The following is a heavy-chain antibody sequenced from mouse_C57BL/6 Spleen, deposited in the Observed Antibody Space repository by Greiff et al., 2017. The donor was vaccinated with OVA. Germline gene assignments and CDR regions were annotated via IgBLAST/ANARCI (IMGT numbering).Heavy chain of an antibody. CDR2: IDPETGGT. CDR1: GYTFTDYE. CDR3: TRGLHYGNPYYAMDY. D-gene: IGHD2-1*01. V-gene: IGHV1-15*01. Sequence: QVQLKESGAELVRPGASVTLSCKASGYTFTDYEMHWVKQTPVHGLEWIGAIDPETGGTAYNQKFKGKAILTADKSSSTAYMELRSLTSEDSAVYYCTRGLHYGNPYYAMDYWGQGTSVTVSS. J-gene: IGHJ4*01.